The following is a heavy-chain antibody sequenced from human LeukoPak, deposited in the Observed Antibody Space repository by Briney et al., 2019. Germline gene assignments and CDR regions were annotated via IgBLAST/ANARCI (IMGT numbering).Heavy chain of an antibody. Sequence: PGGSLRLSCAASGFTFSDYYMSWIRQAPGKGLEWFSYISTSGTTVYYADSVKGRFTVSRDNSKNSLYLRMNSLRADDMAIYYCARTEADTAMINYYAWDYWGQGTLVTVSS. CDR3: ARTEADTAMINYYAWDY. CDR2: ISTSGTTV. D-gene: IGHD5-18*01. CDR1: GFTFSDYY. J-gene: IGHJ4*02. V-gene: IGHV3-11*01.